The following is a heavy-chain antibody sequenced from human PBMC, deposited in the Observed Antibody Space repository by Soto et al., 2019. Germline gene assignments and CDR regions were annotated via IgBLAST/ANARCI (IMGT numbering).Heavy chain of an antibody. CDR3: ASGRYALCV. V-gene: IGHV3-48*03. J-gene: IGHJ6*02. Sequence: PGGTLRLSCAASGFNVGDYEMNWVRQAPEKGLEWISMITSGGTVLYYADSVRGRFAISRDDTENSLHLQRNSLRVEDTAMYYCASGRYALCVWGQGTTVSVSS. CDR1: GFNVGDYE. D-gene: IGHD3-9*01. CDR2: ITSGGTVL.